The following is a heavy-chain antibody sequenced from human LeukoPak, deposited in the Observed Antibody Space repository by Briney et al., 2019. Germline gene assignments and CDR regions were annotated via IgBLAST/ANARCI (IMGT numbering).Heavy chain of an antibody. V-gene: IGHV3-23*01. Sequence: PGGSLRLSCAASGFTFSSYAMSWVRQAPGKGLGWVSGTSGSGGSTYYADPVKGRFTISRDNSKNTLYLQMNSLRAEDTVVYYCAKEPDYGDYFEYWGQGTLVTVSS. J-gene: IGHJ4*02. CDR2: TSGSGGST. CDR3: AKEPDYGDYFEY. D-gene: IGHD4-17*01. CDR1: GFTFSSYA.